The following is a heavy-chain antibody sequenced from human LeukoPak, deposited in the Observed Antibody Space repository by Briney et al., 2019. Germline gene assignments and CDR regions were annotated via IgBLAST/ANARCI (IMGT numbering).Heavy chain of an antibody. J-gene: IGHJ4*02. CDR3: ARRRAAAGTARFDY. CDR2: MNPNSGNT. V-gene: IGHV1-8*01. D-gene: IGHD6-13*01. Sequence: GASVKVSCKASGYTFTSYDINWVRQATGQGLEWMGWMNPNSGNTGCAQKFQGRVTMTRNTSISTAYMELSSLRSEDTAVYYCARRRAAAGTARFDYWGQGTLVTVSS. CDR1: GYTFTSYD.